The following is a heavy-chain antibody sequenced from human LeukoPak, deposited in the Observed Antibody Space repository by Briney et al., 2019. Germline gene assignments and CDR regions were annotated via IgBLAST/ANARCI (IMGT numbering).Heavy chain of an antibody. CDR3: AKRGVVIRVILVGFHKEAYYFDS. CDR2: ISDSGGRT. CDR1: GITLSNYG. D-gene: IGHD3-22*01. Sequence: GGSLRLPCAVSGITLSNYGMSWVRQAPGKGLEWVAGISDSGGRTNYADSVKGRFTISRDNPKNTLYLQMNSLRTEDTAVYFCAKRGVVIRVILVGFHKEAYYFDSWGQGALVTVSS. V-gene: IGHV3-23*01. J-gene: IGHJ4*02.